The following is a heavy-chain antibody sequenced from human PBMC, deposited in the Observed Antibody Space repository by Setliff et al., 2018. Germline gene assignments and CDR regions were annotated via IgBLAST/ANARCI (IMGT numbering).Heavy chain of an antibody. V-gene: IGHV4-59*08. CDR1: GDSMRTNY. CDR3: ARRFTVSRGVDCFDL. Sequence: SETLSLTCTVSGDSMRTNYCTWIRQSPGKGLEWIGYIHYSGSSTYNPSLKSRVTISVDTSKNQFSLKLTSVIAADTAQYYCARRFTVSRGVDCFDLWGQGAQVTVSS. CDR2: IHYSGSS. J-gene: IGHJ4*02. D-gene: IGHD3-10*01.